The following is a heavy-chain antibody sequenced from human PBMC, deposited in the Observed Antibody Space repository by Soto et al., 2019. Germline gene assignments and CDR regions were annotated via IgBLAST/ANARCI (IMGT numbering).Heavy chain of an antibody. CDR2: IIPISGTA. CDR1: GGTFSSYA. V-gene: IGHV1-69*01. J-gene: IGHJ4*02. Sequence: QVQLVQSGAEVKKPGSSVKVSCKASGGTFSSYAISWVRQAPGQGLEWMGGIIPISGTANYAQKFQGRVTITADESTSTVSMELSSLRSEDTAVYFCAKGSMSAHQFLDHWGQGTLVTVSS. CDR3: AKGSMSAHQFLDH. D-gene: IGHD6-6*01.